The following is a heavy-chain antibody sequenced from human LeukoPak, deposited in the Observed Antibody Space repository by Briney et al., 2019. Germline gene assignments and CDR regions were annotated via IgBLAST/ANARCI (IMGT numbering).Heavy chain of an antibody. CDR3: ARQLGYCSAGSCYFEY. V-gene: IGHV3-23*01. CDR1: GFTFTTYA. J-gene: IGHJ4*02. CDR2: INRSGGSM. D-gene: IGHD2-15*01. Sequence: GGSLRLSCATSGFTFTTYAMSWVRQAPGKGLEWVSAINRSGGSMFYKDSVKGRFTISRDSSKDTLYLQMNTLRDEDTAVYYCARQLGYCSAGSCYFEYLGQGTLVTVSS.